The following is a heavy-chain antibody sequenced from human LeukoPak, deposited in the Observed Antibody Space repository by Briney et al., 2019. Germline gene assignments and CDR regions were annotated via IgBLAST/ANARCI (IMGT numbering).Heavy chain of an antibody. CDR2: ISYDGSNK. J-gene: IGHJ4*02. D-gene: IGHD1-26*01. CDR1: GFTFSSYA. V-gene: IGHV3-30-3*02. Sequence: GGSLRLSCAASGFTFSSYAMHWVRQAPGKGLEWVAVISYDGSNKYYADSVKGRFTISRDNSKNTLYLQMNSLRAEDTAVYYCAKTRRAGSYYLHFDYWGQGTLVTVSS. CDR3: AKTRRAGSYYLHFDY.